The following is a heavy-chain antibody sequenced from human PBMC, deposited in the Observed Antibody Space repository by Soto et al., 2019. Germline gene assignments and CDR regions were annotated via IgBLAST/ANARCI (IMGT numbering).Heavy chain of an antibody. CDR3: AKAQDIVVVPAAFFDY. J-gene: IGHJ4*02. V-gene: IGHV3-23*01. D-gene: IGHD2-2*01. Sequence: GGSLRLSCAASGFTFSSFAMSWVRQAPRKELEWVSAISGSGGSTYYADSVKGRFTISRDNSKNTLYLQMNSLRAEDTAVYYCAKAQDIVVVPAAFFDYCGQGTLVTVS. CDR2: ISGSGGST. CDR1: GFTFSSFA.